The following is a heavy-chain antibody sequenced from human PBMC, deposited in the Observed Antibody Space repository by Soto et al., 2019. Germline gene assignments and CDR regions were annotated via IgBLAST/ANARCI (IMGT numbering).Heavy chain of an antibody. J-gene: IGHJ6*02. Sequence: ESGGGVVQPGRSLRLSCAASGFTFSSYGMHWVRQAPGKGLEWVAVISYDGSNKYYADSVKGRFTISRDNSKNTLYLQMNSLRAEDTAVYYCAKDLDTAMVVYYGMDVWGQGTTVTVSS. CDR3: AKDLDTAMVVYYGMDV. V-gene: IGHV3-30*18. CDR2: ISYDGSNK. D-gene: IGHD5-18*01. CDR1: GFTFSSYG.